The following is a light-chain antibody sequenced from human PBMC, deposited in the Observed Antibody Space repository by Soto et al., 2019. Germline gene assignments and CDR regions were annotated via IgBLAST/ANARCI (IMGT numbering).Light chain of an antibody. CDR1: FSNIGDNA. CDR2: LND. J-gene: IGLJ1*01. V-gene: IGLV1-44*01. Sequence: QSVLTQPPSLSATPGQRVNISCSGSFSNIGDNAVNWYQQLPGAAPKLLIYLNDQRPSGVSDRFSGSKSGTSAFLAISGLQSEDEADYYCAAWDDSLNALFGTRSKVTV. CDR3: AAWDDSLNAL.